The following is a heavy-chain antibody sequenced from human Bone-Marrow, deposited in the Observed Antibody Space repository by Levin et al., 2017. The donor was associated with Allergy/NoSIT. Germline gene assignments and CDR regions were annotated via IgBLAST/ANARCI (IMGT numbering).Heavy chain of an antibody. V-gene: IGHV3-23*01. CDR2: ISGSGGRT. J-gene: IGHJ4*02. CDR1: GFTFSSYA. CDR3: AKDKASGYATHYFDY. Sequence: GESLKISCAASGFTFSSYAMSWVRQAPGKGLEWVSAISGSGGRTYYADSVKGRFTISRDNSKNTLYVQMNSLRAEDTAVYYCAKDKASGYATHYFDYWGQGTLVTVSS. D-gene: IGHD5-12*01.